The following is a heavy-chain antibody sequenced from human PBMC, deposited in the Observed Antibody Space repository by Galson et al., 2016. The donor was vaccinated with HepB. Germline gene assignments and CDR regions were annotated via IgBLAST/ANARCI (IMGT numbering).Heavy chain of an antibody. CDR1: GGSISSRGYS. Sequence: TLSLTCAVPGGSISSRGYSWRWIRQPPGKGLEWIGYIYYSGSTYYNPSLNSRVIMSLDRPKNQVSLKLTSVTAADTAVYFCARGHDYGGNSPDYWGQGTLVTVSS. V-gene: IGHV4-30-2*01. CDR3: ARGHDYGGNSPDY. CDR2: IYYSGST. D-gene: IGHD4-23*01. J-gene: IGHJ4*02.